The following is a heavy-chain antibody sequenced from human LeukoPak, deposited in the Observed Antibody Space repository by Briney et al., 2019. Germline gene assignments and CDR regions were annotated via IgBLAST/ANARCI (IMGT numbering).Heavy chain of an antibody. CDR2: ISSSTSYI. CDR3: ARSSYSSSSSV. D-gene: IGHD6-6*01. Sequence: GGSLRLSCAASGFTFSSYSMNWIRQAPGKGLEWVSSISSSTSYIYYADSVKGRFTISKDNAKNSLYLQMNSLRAEDTAVYYCARSSYSSSSSVWGQGTMVTVSS. J-gene: IGHJ3*01. CDR1: GFTFSSYS. V-gene: IGHV3-21*04.